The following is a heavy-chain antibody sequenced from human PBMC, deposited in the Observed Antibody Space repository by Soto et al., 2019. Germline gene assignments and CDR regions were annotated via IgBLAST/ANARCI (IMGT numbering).Heavy chain of an antibody. J-gene: IGHJ6*02. Sequence: SQTLSLPCAISGDSVSSNSAAWNWIRQSPSRGLEWLGRTYYRSKWYNDYAVSVKSRITINPDTSKNQFSLQLNSVTPEDTAVYYCARDKVVVVVAATRYYYYGMDVWGQGTTVTVSS. D-gene: IGHD2-15*01. V-gene: IGHV6-1*01. CDR1: GDSVSSNSAA. CDR3: ARDKVVVVVAATRYYYYGMDV. CDR2: TYYRSKWYN.